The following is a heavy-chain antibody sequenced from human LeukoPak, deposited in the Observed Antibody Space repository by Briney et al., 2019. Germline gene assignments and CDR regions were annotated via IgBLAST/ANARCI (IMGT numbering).Heavy chain of an antibody. Sequence: GGSLRLSCAASRFTFSTYSMNWVRQAPGKGLDWVSSISSSSSYIYYADSVKGRFTISRDNAKNSLYLQMNSLRAEDTAVYYCARDLVGLNWGQGTLVTVSS. V-gene: IGHV3-21*01. CDR1: RFTFSTYS. CDR2: ISSSSSYI. CDR3: ARDLVGLN. J-gene: IGHJ4*02. D-gene: IGHD6-6*01.